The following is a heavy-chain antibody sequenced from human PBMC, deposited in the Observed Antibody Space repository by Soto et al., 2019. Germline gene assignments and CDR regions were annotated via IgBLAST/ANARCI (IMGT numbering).Heavy chain of an antibody. D-gene: IGHD2-2*01. CDR3: ARDFAENIVVVPAAIYMDV. V-gene: IGHV3-33*01. CDR1: GFTFSSYG. CDR2: IWYDGSNK. Sequence: GGSLRLSCAASGFTFSSYGMHWVRQAPGKGLEWVAVIWYDGSNKYYADSVKGRFTISRDNSKNTLYLQMNSLRAEDTAVYYCARDFAENIVVVPAAIYMDVWGKGTTVTVSS. J-gene: IGHJ6*03.